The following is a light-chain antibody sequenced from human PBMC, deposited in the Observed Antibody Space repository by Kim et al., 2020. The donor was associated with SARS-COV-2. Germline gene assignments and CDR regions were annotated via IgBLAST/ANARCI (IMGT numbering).Light chain of an antibody. V-gene: IGLV2-18*02. Sequence: SVTISCTETSSDIGNYGRVSWDQQSPGAAPKLIISEVTNRPSGVPDRFSASKSGNTASLTISGLQTEDEADYYCCSYATDSTLYVFGTGTKVTVL. CDR2: EVT. CDR3: CSYATDSTLYV. J-gene: IGLJ1*01. CDR1: SSDIGNYGR.